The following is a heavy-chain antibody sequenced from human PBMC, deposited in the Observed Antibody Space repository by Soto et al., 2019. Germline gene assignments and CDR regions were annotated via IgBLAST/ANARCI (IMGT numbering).Heavy chain of an antibody. V-gene: IGHV6-1*01. CDR3: AREFPYYESSDSYFDY. Sequence: QTLSLTCAISGDSVSGNSAAWNWIRQSPSRGLEWLGRTYYRSKWYNDYAVSVKSRITFTPDTSKNQFSLHLNSVTPEDTAVYYWAREFPYYESSDSYFDYWGQGAMVTVSS. J-gene: IGHJ4*02. CDR2: TYYRSKWYN. CDR1: GDSVSGNSAA. D-gene: IGHD3-16*01.